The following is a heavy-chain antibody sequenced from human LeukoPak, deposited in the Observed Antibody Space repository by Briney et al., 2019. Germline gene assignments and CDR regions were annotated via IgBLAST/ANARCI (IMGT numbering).Heavy chain of an antibody. CDR2: IYYSGDT. CDR3: VRGPYGASISKWFDP. V-gene: IGHV4-59*01. CDR1: RGSISGCS. Sequence: PSETLSLTCTVSRGSISGCSWSWIRQSPGGALEWIGYIYYSGDTAYNPSLRSRVTMSVDTSKNQLSLQLSSMTTADTAVYYCVRGPYGASISKWFDPWGQGTQVIVSP. D-gene: IGHD4/OR15-4a*01. J-gene: IGHJ5*02.